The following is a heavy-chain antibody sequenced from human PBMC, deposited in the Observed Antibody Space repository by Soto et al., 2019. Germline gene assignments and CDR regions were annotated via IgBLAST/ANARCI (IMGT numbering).Heavy chain of an antibody. CDR3: AITDIVGLTYDY. D-gene: IGHD2-15*01. J-gene: IGHJ4*02. V-gene: IGHV1-2*04. CDR2: INPNSGGT. Sequence: ASVKVSCKASGYPFTGYYMHWVRQAPGQGLEWMGWINPNSGGTNYAQKFQGWVTMTRDTSISTAYMELSRLRSDDTAVYYCAITDIVGLTYDYWGQGTLVTVS. CDR1: GYPFTGYY.